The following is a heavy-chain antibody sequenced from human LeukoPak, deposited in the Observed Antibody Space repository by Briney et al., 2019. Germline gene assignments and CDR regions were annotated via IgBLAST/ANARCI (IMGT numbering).Heavy chain of an antibody. V-gene: IGHV5-51*01. J-gene: IGHJ1*01. D-gene: IGHD3-22*01. Sequence: PGESLKISCQASGYLFSNYWIGWVRQMPGKGLEWMGAIYPGDSDSKYSPSFQGQVTISADKSINTAYLQWSGLKASDTGIYYCARSTRPYYYDTSGNFHHWGQGTLVTVSS. CDR2: IYPGDSDS. CDR1: GYLFSNYW. CDR3: ARSTRPYYYDTSGNFHH.